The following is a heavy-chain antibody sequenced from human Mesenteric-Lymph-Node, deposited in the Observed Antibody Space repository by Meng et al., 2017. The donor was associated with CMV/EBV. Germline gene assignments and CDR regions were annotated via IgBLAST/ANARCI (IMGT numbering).Heavy chain of an antibody. CDR3: ARGWGENSSGWYAEVYYFDY. J-gene: IGHJ4*02. Sequence: SETLSLTCTVSGGSVSSGSYYWSWIRQPPGKGLEWIGYIYYSGSTNYNPSLKSRVTISVDTSKNQFSLNLRSVTAADTAVYYCARGWGENSSGWYAEVYYFDYWGQGTLVTVSS. V-gene: IGHV4-61*01. CDR1: GGSVSSGSYY. D-gene: IGHD6-19*01. CDR2: IYYSGST.